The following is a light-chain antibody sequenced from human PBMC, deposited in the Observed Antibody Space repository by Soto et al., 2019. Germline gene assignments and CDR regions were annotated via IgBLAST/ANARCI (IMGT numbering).Light chain of an antibody. Sequence: EVVLTQSPGTLSLSPGERATLSCRASQSFSSSHLAWYQHQPGQPPKLIVYSASRRATGIPDRFSGSGSGTDFTLTISRLEPEDFALYYCQRYGGSPPVTFGGGTKVDIK. V-gene: IGKV3-20*01. J-gene: IGKJ4*01. CDR3: QRYGGSPPVT. CDR1: QSFSSSH. CDR2: SAS.